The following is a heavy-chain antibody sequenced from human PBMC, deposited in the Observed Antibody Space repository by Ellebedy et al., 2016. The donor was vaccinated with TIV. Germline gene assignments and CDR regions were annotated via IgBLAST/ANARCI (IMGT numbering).Heavy chain of an antibody. J-gene: IGHJ4*02. CDR1: GGSFSGFY. CDR2: FNRGGGT. D-gene: IGHD4-17*01. CDR3: ARGRGVTTGFGY. Sequence: MPSETLSLTCAVYGGSFSGFYWSWIPQPPGKGREWIGEFNRGGGTNYSPSLKSRVTISVDTSKNQFSLKLSSVTAADTAVYYCARGRGVTTGFGYWGQGALVTVSS. V-gene: IGHV4-34*01.